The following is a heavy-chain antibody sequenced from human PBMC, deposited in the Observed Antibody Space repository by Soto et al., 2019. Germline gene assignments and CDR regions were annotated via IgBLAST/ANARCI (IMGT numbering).Heavy chain of an antibody. J-gene: IGHJ4*02. CDR2: ISSSGIFT. V-gene: IGHV3-21*04. Sequence: EVQLVESGGGLVKPGGSLRLSCAASGFISGYSMIWVRQAPGKGLEGVSHISSSGIFTDYADSVKGRFTISRDNAKNSLYLQMNSLRAEDTAVYYCATNEFSVDYWGQGTLVTVSS. CDR1: GFISGYS. D-gene: IGHD1-1*01. CDR3: ATNEFSVDY.